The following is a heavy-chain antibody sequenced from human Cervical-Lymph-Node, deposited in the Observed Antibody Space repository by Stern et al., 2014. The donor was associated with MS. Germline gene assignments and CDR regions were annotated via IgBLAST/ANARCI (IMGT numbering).Heavy chain of an antibody. J-gene: IGHJ6*02. V-gene: IGHV4-61*02. CDR2: IYNSGAT. CDR1: GAPISSGTYF. D-gene: IGHD1-26*01. Sequence: VHLVESGPGLVKPSQTLSLTCTVSGAPISSGTYFWGWIRQPAGKGLEWIGRIYNSGATNYNPSLKSRVTITLDTPNNQIPPKLSFVTAADTAVYYCARDDALGPTRYHYGMDVWGQGTTVTVSS. CDR3: ARDDALGPTRYHYGMDV.